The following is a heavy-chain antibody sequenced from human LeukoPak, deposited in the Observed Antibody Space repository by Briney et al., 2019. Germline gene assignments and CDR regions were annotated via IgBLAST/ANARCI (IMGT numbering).Heavy chain of an antibody. CDR2: IYPGDSDT. CDR1: GYSFTSYW. CDR3: ARSPMGWGYGMDV. V-gene: IGHV5-51*01. Sequence: GESLKISCKGSGYSFTSYWIGWVRQLPGKGLEWMAIIYPGDSDTRYSPSFEGQVTISADKSISTAYLQWSSLKASDTAKYYCARSPMGWGYGMDVWGQGTTVTVSS. J-gene: IGHJ6*02. D-gene: IGHD3-10*01.